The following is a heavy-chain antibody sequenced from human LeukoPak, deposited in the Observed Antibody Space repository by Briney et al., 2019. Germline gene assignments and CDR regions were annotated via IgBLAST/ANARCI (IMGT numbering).Heavy chain of an antibody. CDR2: INHSGST. CDR3: ARGGETMYASIDY. D-gene: IGHD6-6*01. V-gene: IGHV4-34*01. J-gene: IGHJ4*02. Sequence: SETLSLTCAVYGGSFSGYYWSWIRQPPGKGLEWIGEINHSGSTNYNPSLKSRVTISVDTSKNQFSLKLSSVTAADTAVYYCARGGETMYASIDYWGQGTLVTVSS. CDR1: GGSFSGYY.